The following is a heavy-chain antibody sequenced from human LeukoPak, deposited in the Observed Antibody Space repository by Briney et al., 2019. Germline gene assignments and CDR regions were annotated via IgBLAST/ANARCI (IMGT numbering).Heavy chain of an antibody. D-gene: IGHD3-16*01. V-gene: IGHV4-59*01. CDR1: GGSISSYY. CDR2: IYYSGST. Sequence: SETLSLTCTVSGGSISSYYWSWIRQPPGKGLEWIGYIYYSGSTNYNPSLKSRVTISVDTSKNQFSLKLSSVTAADTAVYYCARRARGPRGYFDYWGQGTLVTVSS. J-gene: IGHJ4*02. CDR3: ARRARGPRGYFDY.